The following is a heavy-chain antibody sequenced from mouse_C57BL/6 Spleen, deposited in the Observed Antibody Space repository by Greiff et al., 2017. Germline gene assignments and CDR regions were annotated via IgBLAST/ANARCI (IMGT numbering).Heavy chain of an antibody. CDR2: IIPGSGGT. J-gene: IGHJ1*03. D-gene: IGHD1-1*01. Sequence: QVQLQQSGAELMKPGASVKLSCKATGYTFTGYWIEWVKQRPGQGLEWIGEIIPGSGGTNYNEKFKGKATFTVDKSSNTAYMQLRSLTAEDSAIYYCARSGYGSNLHWYFDVWGTGTTVTVSS. CDR1: GYTFTGYW. V-gene: IGHV1-9*01. CDR3: ARSGYGSNLHWYFDV.